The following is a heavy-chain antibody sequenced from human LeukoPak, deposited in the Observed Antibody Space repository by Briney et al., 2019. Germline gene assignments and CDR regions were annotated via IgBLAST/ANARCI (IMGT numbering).Heavy chain of an antibody. D-gene: IGHD1-26*01. J-gene: IGHJ4*02. CDR2: IYYSGST. CDR3: ARHSPSGNYGLDFDY. CDR1: GGSISSYY. V-gene: IGHV4-59*08. Sequence: SETLSLTCTVSGGSISSYYWSWIRQPPGKGLEWIGYIYYSGSTNYNPSLKSRVTISVDTSKNQFSLKLSSVTAADTAVYYCARHSPSGNYGLDFDYWGQGTLVTVSS.